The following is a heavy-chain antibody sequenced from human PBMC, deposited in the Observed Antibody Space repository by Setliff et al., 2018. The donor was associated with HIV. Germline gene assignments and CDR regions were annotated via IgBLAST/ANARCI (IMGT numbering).Heavy chain of an antibody. CDR3: ARPTNIDTLYYGSQTFYMYYYGLDV. CDR1: GFMFSNYW. D-gene: IGHD1-26*01. Sequence: GGSLRLSCTASGFMFSNYWISWVRQAPGKGLEWVANLNQDGTEKYYVDSVKGRFTISRDNAKNSLYLQMNSLTADDTAVYYCARPTNIDTLYYGSQTFYMYYYGLDVWGQGTTVTVSS. V-gene: IGHV3-7*01. CDR2: LNQDGTEK. J-gene: IGHJ6*02.